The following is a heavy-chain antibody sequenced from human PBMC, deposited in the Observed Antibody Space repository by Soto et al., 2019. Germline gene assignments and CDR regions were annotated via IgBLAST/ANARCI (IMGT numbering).Heavy chain of an antibody. D-gene: IGHD6-6*01. CDR3: ARDPSIAARMRWFDP. V-gene: IGHV4-59*01. CDR2: IYYSGST. J-gene: IGHJ5*02. CDR1: GGSISSYY. Sequence: SETLSLTCTVSGGSISSYYWSWIRQPPGKGLEWIGYIYYSGSTNYNPSLKSRVTISVDTSKNQFSLKLSSVTAADTAVYYCARDPSIAARMRWFDPWGQGTLVTVSS.